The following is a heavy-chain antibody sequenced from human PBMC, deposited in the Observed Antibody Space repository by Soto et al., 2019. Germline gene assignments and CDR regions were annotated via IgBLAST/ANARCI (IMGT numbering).Heavy chain of an antibody. D-gene: IGHD5-18*01. Sequence: GGSLRLSCAASGFTFSSYGMHWVRQAPGKGLEWVAVIWYDGSNKYYADSVKGRFTISRDNSKNTLYLQMNSLRAEDTAVYYCARYSSPYYYYGMDVWGQGTTVTVSS. CDR2: IWYDGSNK. J-gene: IGHJ6*02. CDR1: GFTFSSYG. CDR3: ARYSSPYYYYGMDV. V-gene: IGHV3-33*01.